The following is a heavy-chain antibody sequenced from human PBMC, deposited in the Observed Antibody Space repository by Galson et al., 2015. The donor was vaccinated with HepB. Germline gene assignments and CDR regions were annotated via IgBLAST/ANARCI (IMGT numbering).Heavy chain of an antibody. V-gene: IGHV3-11*06. CDR1: GFIFSENY. CDR3: ARKSFDSSNDYDY. D-gene: IGHD6-19*01. Sequence: SLRLSCAASGFIFSENYIKWIRLTQGKGLELISYISTSSTYTNYADSVKGRFTISIYNARTAVYLQMNGLRVNDTAVYFCARKSFDSSNDYDYWGRGILGTVSS. CDR2: ISTSSTYT. J-gene: IGHJ4*02.